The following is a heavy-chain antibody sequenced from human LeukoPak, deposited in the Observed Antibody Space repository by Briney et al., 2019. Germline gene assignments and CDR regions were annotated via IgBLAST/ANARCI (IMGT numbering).Heavy chain of an antibody. J-gene: IGHJ4*02. V-gene: IGHV1-18*01. Sequence: GASVKVSCKASGYTFTSYGISWVRQAPGQGLEWMGWISAYNGNTNYAQKLQGRVTMTTDTSTSTAYMELRSLRSDDTAVYYCARVFTYYDFWSGYFPPVEFDYWGQGTLVTVSS. CDR1: GYTFTSYG. CDR2: ISAYNGNT. D-gene: IGHD3-3*01. CDR3: ARVFTYYDFWSGYFPPVEFDY.